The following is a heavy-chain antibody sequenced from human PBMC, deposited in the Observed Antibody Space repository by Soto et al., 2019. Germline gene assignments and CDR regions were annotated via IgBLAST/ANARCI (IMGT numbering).Heavy chain of an antibody. V-gene: IGHV4-34*01. CDR2: INHSGST. CDR3: ARGPERQQLVNGGDYYYYYGMDV. J-gene: IGHJ6*02. D-gene: IGHD6-13*01. Sequence: QVQLQQWGAGLLKPSETLSLTCAVYGGSFSGYFWSWIRQPPGKGLEWIGEINHSGSTNYNPSLKSRVTISVDTSKNQFSLKLSSVTAADTAVYYCARGPERQQLVNGGDYYYYYGMDVWGQGTTVTVSS. CDR1: GGSFSGYF.